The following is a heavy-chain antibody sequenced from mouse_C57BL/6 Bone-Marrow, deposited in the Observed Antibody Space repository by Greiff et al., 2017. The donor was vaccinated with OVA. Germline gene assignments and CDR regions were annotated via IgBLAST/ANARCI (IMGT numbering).Heavy chain of an antibody. D-gene: IGHD4-1*01. Sequence: VQLQPSWAALVKPGASVKLSCTASVFHIQDYSMPWVKQRPVQGLEWIGRIDPEDGETKYAPQFQGKATITADTSSNTAYLQLSSLTSEDTAVYYCARGILGGYWGQGTTLTVSS. CDR3: ARGILGGY. CDR2: IDPEDGET. J-gene: IGHJ2*01. CDR1: VFHIQDYS. V-gene: IGHV14-2*01.